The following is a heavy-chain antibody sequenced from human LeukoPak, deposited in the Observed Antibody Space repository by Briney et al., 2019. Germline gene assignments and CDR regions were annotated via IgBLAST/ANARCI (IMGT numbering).Heavy chain of an antibody. Sequence: PGGSLRLSCAASGFTFSSYAMSWVRQAPGKGLEWVSAISGSGGSTYYADSVKGRFTISRDNAKNSLYLQMNSLRAEDTAVYYCARARWFVLRYFDWLRGYYFDYWGQGTLVTVSS. CDR2: ISGSGGST. V-gene: IGHV3-23*01. CDR1: GFTFSSYA. D-gene: IGHD3-9*01. J-gene: IGHJ4*02. CDR3: ARARWFVLRYFDWLRGYYFDY.